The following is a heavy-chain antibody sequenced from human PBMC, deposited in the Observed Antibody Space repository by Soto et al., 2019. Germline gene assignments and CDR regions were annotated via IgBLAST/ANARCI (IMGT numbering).Heavy chain of an antibody. J-gene: IGHJ6*02. V-gene: IGHV1-69*01. CDR1: GGTFSSYA. CDR3: AREAYSSSSDYYYGMDV. D-gene: IGHD6-6*01. CDR2: IIPIFGTA. Sequence: QVQLVQSGAEVKKPGSSVKVSCKASGGTFSSYAISWVRQAPGQGLEWMGGIIPIFGTANYAQKFQGRVTITADESTSTAYMELSRLRSEDTAVYYCAREAYSSSSDYYYGMDVWGQGTTVTVSS.